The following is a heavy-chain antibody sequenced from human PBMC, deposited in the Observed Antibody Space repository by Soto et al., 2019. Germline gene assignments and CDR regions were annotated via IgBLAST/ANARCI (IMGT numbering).Heavy chain of an antibody. J-gene: IGHJ5*02. D-gene: IGHD2-15*01. CDR1: EFTFSSYG. V-gene: IGHV3-48*02. Sequence: EVQLVESGGGLVQPGGSLRLSCAAFEFTFSSYGMHWVRQAPGKGLEWVSYISGGSTTISYADSVKGRFTISRDNAENSLYLQMNSLRDEDTAVYYCARGCSGGGCSNWFDPWGQGTLVTVSS. CDR3: ARGCSGGGCSNWFDP. CDR2: ISGGSTTI.